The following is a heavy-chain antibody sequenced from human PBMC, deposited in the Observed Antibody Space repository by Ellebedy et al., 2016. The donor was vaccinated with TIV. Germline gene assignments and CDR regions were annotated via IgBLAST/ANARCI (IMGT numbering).Heavy chain of an antibody. D-gene: IGHD7-27*01. J-gene: IGHJ4*02. CDR2: ISSNTDAT. CDR3: SRDSHWGPYEY. CDR1: GYSFTAYS. V-gene: IGHV1-2*02. Sequence: ASVKVSXKTSGYSFTAYSMHWVRQAPGQGLEWMGWISSNTDATKYAQKFQGRVTMTRDTSINTAYMELIRLTSDDTAVYYCSRDSHWGPYEYWGQGTLVTVSS.